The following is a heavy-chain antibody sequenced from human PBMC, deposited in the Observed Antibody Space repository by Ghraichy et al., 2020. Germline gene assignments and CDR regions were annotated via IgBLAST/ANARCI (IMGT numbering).Heavy chain of an antibody. J-gene: IGHJ4*02. Sequence: GGSLRLSCAASGFTFSHYWMHWVRQAPGKGLVWVSHINGDGTIIHYADSVKDRFTISRDNAQNTLYLQMNSLRAEDTAVYYCARGGPVYCRGVSCYFGDYWCQGTLVTVSS. CDR2: INGDGTII. CDR3: ARGGPVYCRGVSCYFGDY. V-gene: IGHV3-74*01. CDR1: GFTFSHYW. D-gene: IGHD2-15*01.